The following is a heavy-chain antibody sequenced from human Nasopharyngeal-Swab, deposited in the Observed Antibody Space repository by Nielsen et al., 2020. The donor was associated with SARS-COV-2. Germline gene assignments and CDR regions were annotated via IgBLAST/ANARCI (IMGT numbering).Heavy chain of an antibody. CDR2: IIPIFGTA. CDR3: ASGGLVRNYYYYYMDV. V-gene: IGHV1-69*13. Sequence: SMKVSCKASGGTFSSYAISWVRQAPGQGLEWMGGIIPIFGTANYAQKFQGRVTITADESTSTAYMELSSLRSEDTAVYYCASGGLVRNYYYYYMDVWGKGTTVTVSS. J-gene: IGHJ6*03. CDR1: GGTFSSYA. D-gene: IGHD6-6*01.